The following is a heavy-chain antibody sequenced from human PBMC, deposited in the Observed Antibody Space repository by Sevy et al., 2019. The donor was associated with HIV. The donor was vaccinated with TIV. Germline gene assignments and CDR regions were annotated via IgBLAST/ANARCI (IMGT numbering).Heavy chain of an antibody. Sequence: ASVKVSCKASGYTFTSYAFHWVRQAPGQRLEWMGWINAGNGNTKYSEKFQGRVTITRDTSASTAYRELSSLRSEDTAVYYCARDYLGSGTFYNGNFFDYWGQGTLVTVSS. D-gene: IGHD3-10*01. CDR2: INAGNGNT. CDR1: GYTFTSYA. CDR3: ARDYLGSGTFYNGNFFDY. J-gene: IGHJ4*02. V-gene: IGHV1-3*01.